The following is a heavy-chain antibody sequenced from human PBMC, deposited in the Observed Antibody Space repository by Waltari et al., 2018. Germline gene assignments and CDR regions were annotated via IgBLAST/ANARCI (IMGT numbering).Heavy chain of an antibody. D-gene: IGHD2-8*02. CDR1: GFTFSTYT. CDR3: ARDRTGALIDY. V-gene: IGHV3-30*14. CDR2: TSYDESGR. Sequence: QVQLVEAGGGVVRPGRSMRLSCSAAGFTFSTYTMHWVRQAPGRGLEWVAFTSYDESGRYFAASVKGRFTISRDNSKNTVYFQMNSLRPEDTAVYYCARDRTGALIDYWGQGILVTVSS. J-gene: IGHJ4*02.